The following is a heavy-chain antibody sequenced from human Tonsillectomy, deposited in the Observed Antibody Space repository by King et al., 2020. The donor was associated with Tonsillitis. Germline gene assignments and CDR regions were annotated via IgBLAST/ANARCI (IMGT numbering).Heavy chain of an antibody. D-gene: IGHD5-18*01. V-gene: IGHV3-74*01. CDR3: ARGYTYGDTDAFDF. J-gene: IGHJ3*01. Sequence: VQLVESGGGLVQLGGSLRLSCAASGFTFSSYWMHWVRQAPGKGLVWVSRINSDGSSTSYADSVKGRFTISRDNAKNTLYLQMNSLRAEDTAVYYCARGYTYGDTDAFDFWGQGTMVTVSS. CDR2: INSDGSST. CDR1: GFTFSSYW.